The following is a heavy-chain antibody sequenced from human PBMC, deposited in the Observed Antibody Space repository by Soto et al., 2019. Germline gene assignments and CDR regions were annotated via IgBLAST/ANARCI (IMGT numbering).Heavy chain of an antibody. D-gene: IGHD3-22*01. Sequence: PGGSLRLSCAACGFTFSNAWMNWVRQAPGKGLEWVGRIKSKTDGGTTAYAAPVKGRFTISRDDSKNTLYLEMNSLKTKAKAEYYCTTVMGEHYDSTGYRYHYYGMDGWRQGTTVTLSS. CDR2: IKSKTDGGTT. CDR1: GFTFSNAW. J-gene: IGHJ6*02. V-gene: IGHV3-15*07. CDR3: TTVMGEHYDSTGYRYHYYGMDG.